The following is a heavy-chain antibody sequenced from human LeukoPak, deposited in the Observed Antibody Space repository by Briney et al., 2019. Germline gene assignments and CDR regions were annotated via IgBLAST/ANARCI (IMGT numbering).Heavy chain of an antibody. D-gene: IGHD2-15*01. J-gene: IGHJ3*01. Sequence: PGGSLRLSCAASGFAFSDHYMTWIRQSPGRGLEWLSYISPRGTYITYADSVKSRFTISRDDANNLLFLQLNSLRDEDTAMYYCTRDPRIIDDWGQGTRVSVSS. CDR3: TRDPRIIDD. CDR1: GFAFSDHY. V-gene: IGHV3-11*01. CDR2: ISPRGTYI.